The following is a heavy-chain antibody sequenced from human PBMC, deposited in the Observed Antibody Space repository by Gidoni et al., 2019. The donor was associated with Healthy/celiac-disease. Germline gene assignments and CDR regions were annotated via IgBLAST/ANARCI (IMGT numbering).Heavy chain of an antibody. V-gene: IGHV3-7*03. D-gene: IGHD3-3*01. J-gene: IGHJ4*02. Sequence: EVQLVESGGGLVQPGGSLRLSCAASGFTFRRYWMSWVRQAPGKGLEWVANIKQDGSEKYYVDSVKGRFTISRDNAKNSLYLQMNSLRAEDTAVYYCARDRDYDFWSDRVYYFDYWGQGTLVTVSS. CDR3: ARDRDYDFWSDRVYYFDY. CDR1: GFTFRRYW. CDR2: IKQDGSEK.